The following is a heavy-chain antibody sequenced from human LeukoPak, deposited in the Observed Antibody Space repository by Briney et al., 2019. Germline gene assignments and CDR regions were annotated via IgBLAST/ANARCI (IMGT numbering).Heavy chain of an antibody. CDR3: ARVALGAFAGGYYDSSGPYPNYFDY. Sequence: GGSLRLSCAASGFTFSSYSMNWVRQAPGKGLEWVSSISSSSSYIYYADSVKGRFTISRDNAKNSLYLQMNSLRAEDTAVYYCARVALGAFAGGYYDSSGPYPNYFDYWGQGTLVTVSS. V-gene: IGHV3-21*01. J-gene: IGHJ4*02. CDR2: ISSSSSYI. CDR1: GFTFSSYS. D-gene: IGHD3-22*01.